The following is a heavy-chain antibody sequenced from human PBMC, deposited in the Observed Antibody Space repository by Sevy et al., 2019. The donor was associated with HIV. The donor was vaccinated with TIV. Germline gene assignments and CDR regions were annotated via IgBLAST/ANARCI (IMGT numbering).Heavy chain of an antibody. CDR1: GFTLSDAW. CDR2: IKSKTDGGLT. Sequence: GGSLRLSCAASGFTLSDAWMSWVRQAPGKGLEWVGRIKSKTDGGLTDYAAPVKGRFTISRDESKNTLYLRMNSLKTEDTAVYYCTTDAHDFTNYPSPYYFDQWGQGTLVTVSS. CDR3: TTDAHDFTNYPSPYYFDQ. V-gene: IGHV3-15*01. J-gene: IGHJ4*02. D-gene: IGHD4-4*01.